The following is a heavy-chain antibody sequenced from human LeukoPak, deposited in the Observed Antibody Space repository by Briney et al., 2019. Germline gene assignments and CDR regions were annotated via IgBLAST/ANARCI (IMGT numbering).Heavy chain of an antibody. D-gene: IGHD3-16*01. CDR1: GGSISSYY. J-gene: IGHJ4*02. Sequence: SETLSLTCTVSGGSISSYYWSWIRQPPGKGLESIGYIFYTGSTNYNPSLKSRVTISVDTSKNQFSLNLSSVTAADTAVYYCARGLTALDYWGQGTLVTVSS. CDR2: IFYTGST. V-gene: IGHV4-59*08. CDR3: ARGLTALDY.